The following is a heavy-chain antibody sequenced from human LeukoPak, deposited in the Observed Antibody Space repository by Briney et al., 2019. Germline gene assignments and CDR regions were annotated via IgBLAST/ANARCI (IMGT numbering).Heavy chain of an antibody. J-gene: IGHJ4*02. CDR2: INPNSGGT. CDR3: ARGSSGGSPTVY. V-gene: IGHV1-2*02. D-gene: IGHD2-15*01. Sequence: ASVKVSCKASGYTFTGYYMHWVRQAPGQGLEWMGWINPNSGGTNCAQKFQGRVTMTRDTSISTAYMELSRLRSDDTAVYYCARGSSGGSPTVYWGQGTLVTVSS. CDR1: GYTFTGYY.